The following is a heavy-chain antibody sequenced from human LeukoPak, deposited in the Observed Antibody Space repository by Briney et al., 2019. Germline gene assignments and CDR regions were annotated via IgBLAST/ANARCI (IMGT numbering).Heavy chain of an antibody. CDR1: GGTFSSYA. CDR3: ARQWSGYLYYFDY. Sequence: SVKVSCKASGGTFSSYAISWVRQAPGQGLEWMGGIIPIFGTANYAQKFQGRVTITADESTSTAYMELSSLRSEDTAVYYCARQWSGYLYYFDYWGQGTLVTVSS. CDR2: IIPIFGTA. J-gene: IGHJ4*02. V-gene: IGHV1-69*13. D-gene: IGHD3-3*01.